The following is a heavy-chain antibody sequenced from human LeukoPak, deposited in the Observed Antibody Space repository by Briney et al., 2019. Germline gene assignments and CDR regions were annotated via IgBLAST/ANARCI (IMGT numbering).Heavy chain of an antibody. CDR2: INHSGST. D-gene: IGHD3-10*01. V-gene: IGHV4-34*01. Sequence: SETLSLTCTVSGGSIYSYYWSWIRQPPGKGLEWIGEINHSGSTNYNPSLKSRVTISVDTSKNQFSLKLTSVTAADTAVYYCARAYYYGSGSYGLDYWGQGTLVTVSS. CDR3: ARAYYYGSGSYGLDY. J-gene: IGHJ4*02. CDR1: GGSIYSYY.